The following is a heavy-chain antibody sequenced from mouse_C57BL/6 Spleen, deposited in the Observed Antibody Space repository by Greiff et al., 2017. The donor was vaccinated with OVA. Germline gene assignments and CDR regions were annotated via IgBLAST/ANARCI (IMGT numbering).Heavy chain of an antibody. J-gene: IGHJ4*01. V-gene: IGHV2-5*01. CDR3: AKNDYDVPYAMDY. CDR1: GFSLTSYG. CDR2: IWRGGST. Sequence: VQLVESGPGLVQPSQSLSITCTVSGFSLTSYGVHWVRQSPGKGLEWLGVIWRGGSTDYNAAFMSRLSITKDNSKSQVFFKMNSLQADDTAIYYCAKNDYDVPYAMDYWGQGTSGTVSS. D-gene: IGHD2-4*01.